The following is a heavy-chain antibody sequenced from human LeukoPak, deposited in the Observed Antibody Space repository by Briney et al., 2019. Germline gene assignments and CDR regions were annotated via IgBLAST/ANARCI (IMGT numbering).Heavy chain of an antibody. Sequence: PSETLSLTCTVSGGSISSYYWSWVRQPPRKGLEWIGYVSYSGSTDYNPSLKSRVIISIDTSKNQFSLRLSSVTAADTAVYYCARENDRYGRIDYWGQGTQVTVSS. CDR2: VSYSGST. V-gene: IGHV4-59*01. D-gene: IGHD5-18*01. J-gene: IGHJ4*02. CDR3: ARENDRYGRIDY. CDR1: GGSISSYY.